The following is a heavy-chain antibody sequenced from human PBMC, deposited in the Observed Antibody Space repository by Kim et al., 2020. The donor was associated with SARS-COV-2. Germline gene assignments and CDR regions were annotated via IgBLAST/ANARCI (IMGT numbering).Heavy chain of an antibody. J-gene: IGHJ4*02. V-gene: IGHV3-48*02. CDR1: GFTFSRYN. Sequence: GGSLRLSCAASGFTFSRYNLNWVRQAPGKGLEWVSYIDSVGSPIHYADSVKGRFTISRDNAKNSLYLQMNSLRDADTAVYYCARSGNYYFDFWGQGSLVT. D-gene: IGHD1-26*01. CDR3: ARSGNYYFDF. CDR2: IDSVGSPI.